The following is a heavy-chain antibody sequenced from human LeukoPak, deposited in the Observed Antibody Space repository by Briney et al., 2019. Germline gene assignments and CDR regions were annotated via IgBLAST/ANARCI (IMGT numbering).Heavy chain of an antibody. J-gene: IGHJ6*04. CDR3: ARYCSGGSCSSYYYYGMDV. CDR1: GFTFSSYW. Sequence: GGSLRLSCAASGFTFSSYWMSWVRQAPGKGLEWVANIKQDGSEKYYVDSVKGRFTISRDNAKNSLYLQMNSLRAEDTAVYYCARYCSGGSCSSYYYYGMDVWGKGTTVTVSS. D-gene: IGHD2-15*01. V-gene: IGHV3-7*03. CDR2: IKQDGSEK.